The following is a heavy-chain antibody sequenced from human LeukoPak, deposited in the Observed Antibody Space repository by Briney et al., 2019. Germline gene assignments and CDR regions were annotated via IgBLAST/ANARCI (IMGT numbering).Heavy chain of an antibody. CDR1: GYSISIAYY. CDR3: ARYDSRGSGSTQLEY. D-gene: IGHD3-3*01. V-gene: IGHV4-38-2*01. Sequence: SETLSLTCAVSGYSISIAYYWGWIRQPPGKGLEWIGRIFRGGSTSYNPSLMSRLTMSMDTPKNQFSLQLTSVTAAHTAVYYCARYDSRGSGSTQLEYWGQGILVTISS. CDR2: IFRGGST. J-gene: IGHJ4*02.